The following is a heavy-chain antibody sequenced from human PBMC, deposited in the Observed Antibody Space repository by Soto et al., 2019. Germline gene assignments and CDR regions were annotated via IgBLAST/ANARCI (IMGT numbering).Heavy chain of an antibody. D-gene: IGHD1-20*01. CDR2: INTDGSTT. CDR3: ASPIIGSMSLGINY. CDR1: GFTFNIYW. J-gene: IGHJ4*02. V-gene: IGHV3-74*01. Sequence: EVQLVESGGGLVQPGGSLRLSCAASGFTFNIYWMHWVRQVPGKGLVWVSGINTDGSTTSYADSVKGRFTISRDNAKNTLYLEMNSLRVEDTAVHYCASPIIGSMSLGINYWGQGTLVTVSS.